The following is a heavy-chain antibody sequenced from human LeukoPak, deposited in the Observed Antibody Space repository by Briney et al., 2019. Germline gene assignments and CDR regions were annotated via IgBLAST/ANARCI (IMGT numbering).Heavy chain of an antibody. J-gene: IGHJ4*02. CDR1: GYTFTSYG. CDR3: ARDHPAYCGGDCLYYFDY. Sequence: GASVKVSCKASGYTFTSYGISGVRQAPGQGLEWMGWISAYNGNTNYAQKLQGRVTMTTDTSTSTGYMELRSLRSDDSAVYYCARDHPAYCGGDCLYYFDYWGQGTLVTVSS. V-gene: IGHV1-18*01. CDR2: ISAYNGNT. D-gene: IGHD2-21*02.